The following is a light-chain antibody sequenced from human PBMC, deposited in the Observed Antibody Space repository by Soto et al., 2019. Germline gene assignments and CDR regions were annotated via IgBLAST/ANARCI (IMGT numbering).Light chain of an antibody. CDR1: QSISSW. J-gene: IGKJ2*01. Sequence: DIQMTQSPSTLSASVGDRVTITCRASQSISSWLAWYQQKPGKAPKLLIYKASTLESGVTSRFSGSGSGTEFTLTISSLQADDHATYYCQQYSSYSTFGQGTKLQIK. CDR2: KAS. CDR3: QQYSSYST. V-gene: IGKV1-5*03.